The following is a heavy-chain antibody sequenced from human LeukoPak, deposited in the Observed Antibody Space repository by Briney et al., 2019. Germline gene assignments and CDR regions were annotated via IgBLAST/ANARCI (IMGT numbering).Heavy chain of an antibody. CDR1: GGTFSSYD. CDR2: IIPRFGTA. Sequence: GSSVEVSCKASGGTFSSYDISWVRQAPGQGLEWMGGIIPRFGTANYAQKFQGRVTISADKSTSTAYMELSSLRSEDTAVYYCASARTDIVVVPATLRNYFFDYWGQGTLVTVSS. D-gene: IGHD2-2*01. V-gene: IGHV1-69*06. CDR3: ASARTDIVVVPATLRNYFFDY. J-gene: IGHJ4*02.